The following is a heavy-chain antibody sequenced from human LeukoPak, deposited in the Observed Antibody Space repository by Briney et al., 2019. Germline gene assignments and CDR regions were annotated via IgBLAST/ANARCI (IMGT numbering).Heavy chain of an antibody. J-gene: IGHJ4*02. CDR2: IKSKTDGGTA. CDR1: GFTFSSHW. V-gene: IGHV3-15*01. D-gene: IGHD3-10*01. Sequence: SPGGSLRLSCAASGFTFSSHWMHWVRQVPGKGLEWVGRIKSKTDGGTADYAAPVKGRFTISRDDSKNTLYLQMNSLKTEDTAVYYCTTESTYYGSGLASYWGQGTLVTVSS. CDR3: TTESTYYGSGLASY.